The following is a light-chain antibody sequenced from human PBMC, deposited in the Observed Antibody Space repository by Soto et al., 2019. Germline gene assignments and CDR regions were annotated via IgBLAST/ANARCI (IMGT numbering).Light chain of an antibody. CDR2: GAS. V-gene: IGKV3-20*01. J-gene: IGKJ2*01. CDR1: QSVSSSY. Sequence: EIVLTQSPGTLSLSPGERATLSCRASQSVSSSYLAWYQQKPGQAPRPLIYGASSRATDIPDRFSGSGSGTDFTLTISRLEPEDFEVYYCLQYGSSPYTFGQGTKLEIK. CDR3: LQYGSSPYT.